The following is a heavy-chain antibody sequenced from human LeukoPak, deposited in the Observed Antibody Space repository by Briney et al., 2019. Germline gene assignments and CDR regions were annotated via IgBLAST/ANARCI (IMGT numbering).Heavy chain of an antibody. D-gene: IGHD5-18*01. CDR1: GFTFIGYA. V-gene: IGHV3-23*01. J-gene: IGHJ4*02. Sequence: HPGGSLRLSCAASGFTFIGYAMSLVRQAPGGGLEWGSAISGSGGSTYYADSVKGRFTISRDNSKNTLYLQMNSLRAEDTAVYYCARVDTAMVFDYWGQGTLVTVSS. CDR2: ISGSGGST. CDR3: ARVDTAMVFDY.